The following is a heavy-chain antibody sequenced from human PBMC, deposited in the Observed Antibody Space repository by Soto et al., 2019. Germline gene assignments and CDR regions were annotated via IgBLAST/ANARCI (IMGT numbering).Heavy chain of an antibody. CDR1: GESFSGFY. D-gene: IGHD2-2*01. J-gene: IGHJ4*02. CDR3: ARGKGYCTTSSCRECGSCYYDY. CDR2: INHSGST. V-gene: IGHV4-34*01. Sequence: SETLSLTCAVYGESFSGFYWSWIRQSPGKGLEWIGEINHSGSTNYNPSLKTRVTISVDTSKNQFSLNLNSVTAADTAVYYCARGKGYCTTSSCRECGSCYYDYWGQGALVTVSS.